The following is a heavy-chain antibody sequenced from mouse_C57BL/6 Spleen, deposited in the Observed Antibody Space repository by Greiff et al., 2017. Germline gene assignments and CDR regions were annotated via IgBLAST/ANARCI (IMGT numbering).Heavy chain of an antibody. V-gene: IGHV1-64*01. CDR2: IHPNSGST. CDR1: GYTFTSYW. CDR3: ARSLFYYGSSLDAY. Sequence: QVQLQQPGAELVKPGASVKLSCKASGYTFTSYWLHWVKQRPGQGLEWIGMIHPNSGSTNYNEKFKSKATLTVDKSSSTAYMQLSSLTSEDSAVXYCARSLFYYGSSLDAYWGQGTLVTVSA. D-gene: IGHD1-1*01. J-gene: IGHJ3*01.